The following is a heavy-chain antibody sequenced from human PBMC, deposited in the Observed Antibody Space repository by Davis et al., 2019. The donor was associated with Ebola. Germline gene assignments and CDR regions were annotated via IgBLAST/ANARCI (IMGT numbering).Heavy chain of an antibody. CDR2: INWNGDST. V-gene: IGHV3-20*04. CDR3: GKEGGRVPNYYYGIDV. D-gene: IGHD1-26*01. CDR1: GFILETYG. J-gene: IGHJ6*02. Sequence: GGSLRLSCVASGFILETYGMSWVRQAPGKGLEWVSNINWNGDSTAYADSVKGRFTISRDNSENTLYLQMSSLRDEDTAVYYCGKEGGRVPNYYYGIDVWGQGTTVTVSS.